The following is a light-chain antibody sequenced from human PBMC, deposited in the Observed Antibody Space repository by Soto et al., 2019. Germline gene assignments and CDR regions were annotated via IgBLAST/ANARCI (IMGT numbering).Light chain of an antibody. Sequence: DIQMNQSPSTLSASVGDRVTITCRASQSISSWLAWYQQKPGKAPKLLIYNASSLESGVPSRFSVGGSGTEFTLTISSLQPDDFATYYCQQYNSYSPYTFGQGNKLEIK. J-gene: IGKJ2*01. CDR3: QQYNSYSPYT. V-gene: IGKV1-5*03. CDR1: QSISSW. CDR2: NAS.